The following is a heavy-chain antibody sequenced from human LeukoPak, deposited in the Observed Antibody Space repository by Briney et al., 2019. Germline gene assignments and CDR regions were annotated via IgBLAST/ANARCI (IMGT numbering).Heavy chain of an antibody. CDR2: INPNSGGT. D-gene: IGHD5-12*01. CDR1: GYTFTGYY. V-gene: IGHV1-2*02. Sequence: ASVKVSCKASGYTFTGYYMHWVRQAPGQGLEWMGWINPNSGGTNYAQKLQGRVTMTTDTSTSTAYMELRSLRSDDTAVYYCARGFQWLRFTTKLSDDAFDIWGQGTMVTVSS. J-gene: IGHJ3*02. CDR3: ARGFQWLRFTTKLSDDAFDI.